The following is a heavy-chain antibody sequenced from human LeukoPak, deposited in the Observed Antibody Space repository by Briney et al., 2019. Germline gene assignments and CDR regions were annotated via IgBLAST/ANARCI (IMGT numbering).Heavy chain of an antibody. CDR3: ATGHIRYYFDY. CDR2: IYHSGST. V-gene: IGHV4-38-2*02. CDR1: GYSISSGYY. J-gene: IGHJ4*02. D-gene: IGHD3-3*01. Sequence: PSETLSLTCTVSGYSISSGYYWGWIRQPPGKGLEGIGRIYHSGSTYYNPSLKRLVTISVDTSKNQVSLKLRSVTAADTAVYYCATGHIRYYFDYWGQGPLVTVSS.